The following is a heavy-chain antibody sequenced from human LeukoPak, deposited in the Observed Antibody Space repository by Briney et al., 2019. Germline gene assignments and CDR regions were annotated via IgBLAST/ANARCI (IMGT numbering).Heavy chain of an antibody. CDR2: ITGGAGNS. D-gene: IGHD6-6*01. Sequence: GGSLRLSCAASGFTFRTYAMSWVRQAPGQGLEWVSAITGGAGNSHYADSVKGRFTISRDNSKNMLYLQMNSLRVEDTAIYYCAKEYKTSSTDYWGQGTLVTASS. CDR1: GFTFRTYA. J-gene: IGHJ4*02. V-gene: IGHV3-23*01. CDR3: AKEYKTSSTDY.